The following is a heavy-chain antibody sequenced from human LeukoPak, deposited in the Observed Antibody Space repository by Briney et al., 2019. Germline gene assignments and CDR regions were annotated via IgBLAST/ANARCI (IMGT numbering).Heavy chain of an antibody. V-gene: IGHV1-3*01. Sequence: ASVKVSCKASGYTFSDYAMHWVRQAPGQRFEWMGWIDAGNGDTRYSQKFQGRVTITRDTSASTAYIELRSLRSEDTAMYYCARGGTSDWPLDHWGQETLVTISS. CDR3: ARGGTSDWPLDH. CDR1: GYTFSDYA. D-gene: IGHD2-2*01. J-gene: IGHJ4*02. CDR2: IDAGNGDT.